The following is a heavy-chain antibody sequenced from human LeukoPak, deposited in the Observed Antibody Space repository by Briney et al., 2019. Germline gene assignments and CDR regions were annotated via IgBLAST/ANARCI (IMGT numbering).Heavy chain of an antibody. J-gene: IGHJ4*02. CDR1: GFTFSSYG. Sequence: GRSLRLSCAASGFTFSSYGMHWVRQAPGKGLQWVVVIWYDGSNKYYADSVKGRFTISRDNSKNTLYLQMNSLRAEDTAVYYCATDGRSSGWYGFDYWGQGILVTVSS. V-gene: IGHV3-33*01. D-gene: IGHD6-19*01. CDR2: IWYDGSNK. CDR3: ATDGRSSGWYGFDY.